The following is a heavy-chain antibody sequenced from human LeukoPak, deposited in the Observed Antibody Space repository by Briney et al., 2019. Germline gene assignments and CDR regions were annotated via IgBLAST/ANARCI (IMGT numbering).Heavy chain of an antibody. CDR3: AKMKGHPLPKYYMDV. CDR1: GFTFSNYA. Sequence: GGSLRLSCAASGFTFSNYAMAWVRQAPGKGLEWVSGISGSGGNTYYADSVKGRFTISRDNSKNTLYLEMNSLRAEDTAIYYCAKMKGHPLPKYYMDVWGQGTTLTVSS. V-gene: IGHV3-23*01. CDR2: ISGSGGNT. D-gene: IGHD1-26*01. J-gene: IGHJ6*01.